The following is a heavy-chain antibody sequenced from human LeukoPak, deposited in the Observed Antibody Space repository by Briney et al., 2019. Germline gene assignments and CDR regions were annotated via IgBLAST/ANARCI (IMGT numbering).Heavy chain of an antibody. CDR2: TRNKANSYTT. D-gene: IGHD6-13*01. CDR3: ARDGQQLGF. Sequence: GGSLRLSCAGSEFTFSSYSMNWVRQAPGKGLEWVGRTRNKANSYTTEYAASVKGRFTISRDDSKNSLYLQMNSLRAEDTAVYYCARDGQQLGFWGQGTLITVSS. J-gene: IGHJ4*02. CDR1: EFTFSSYS. V-gene: IGHV3-72*01.